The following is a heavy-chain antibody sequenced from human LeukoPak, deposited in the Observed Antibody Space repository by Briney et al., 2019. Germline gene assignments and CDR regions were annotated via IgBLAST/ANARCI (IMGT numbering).Heavy chain of an antibody. Sequence: ASVKVSCKASGYTFTAYHMHWVRQAPGQGLEWMGWINPNSGGTNNEQKFQGRVTMTRDTSISTAYMELSRLRFDDTAVYYCARGDVDTAMVTPDHWGQGTLVTVSS. CDR2: INPNSGGT. D-gene: IGHD5-18*01. V-gene: IGHV1-2*02. J-gene: IGHJ4*02. CDR3: ARGDVDTAMVTPDH. CDR1: GYTFTAYH.